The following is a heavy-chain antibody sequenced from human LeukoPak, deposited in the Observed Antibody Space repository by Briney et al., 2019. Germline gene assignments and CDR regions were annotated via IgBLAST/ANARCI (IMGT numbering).Heavy chain of an antibody. V-gene: IGHV1-46*01. CDR3: ARDRAVAAAVDY. CDR2: INPSGGST. J-gene: IGHJ4*02. D-gene: IGHD2-15*01. Sequence: ASVKVSCKASGYTFTSYYMHWVRQAPGQGLEWMGIINPSGGSTSYAQKFQGRVTTTRDTSTSTVYMELSSLRSEDTAVYYCARDRAVAAAVDYWGQGTLVTVSS. CDR1: GYTFTSYY.